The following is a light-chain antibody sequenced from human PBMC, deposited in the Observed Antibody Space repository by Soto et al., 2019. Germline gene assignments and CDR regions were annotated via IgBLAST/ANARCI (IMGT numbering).Light chain of an antibody. Sequence: DIQMTQSPSSLSASVGDRVTITCRASQTITTYLNWYQQKPGKAPQLLIYGASTLQTGVPSRFTRSGSGTDFTFTISSLQPEDFATYHYLQRHSTPWTFGQGNKVEIK. J-gene: IGKJ1*01. CDR1: QTITTY. CDR3: LQRHSTPWT. CDR2: GAS. V-gene: IGKV1-39*01.